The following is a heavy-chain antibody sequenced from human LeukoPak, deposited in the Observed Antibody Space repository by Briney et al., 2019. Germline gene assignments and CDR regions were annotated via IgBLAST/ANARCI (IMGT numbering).Heavy chain of an antibody. V-gene: IGHV1-18*01. CDR3: ARVPAQQWNYIVVVVAQPPWFDP. Sequence: ASVTVSCKASGYTFTSYGISWVRQAPGQGLEWMGWISAYNGNTNYAQKLQGRVTMTTDTSTSTAYMELRSLRSDDTAVYYCARVPAQQWNYIVVVVAQPPWFDPWGQGTLVTVSS. CDR1: GYTFTSYG. J-gene: IGHJ5*02. CDR2: ISAYNGNT. D-gene: IGHD2-15*01.